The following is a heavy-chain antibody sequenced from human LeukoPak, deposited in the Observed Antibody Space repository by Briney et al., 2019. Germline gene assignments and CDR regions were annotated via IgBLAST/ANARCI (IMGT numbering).Heavy chain of an antibody. Sequence: GGSLRLSCAASGFTFSSYRMNWVRQAPGKGLEWVSSISSSSDYIYYGRFTISRDNAKNSLYLQMNSLRAEDTAVYHCARDRHYYDSSGYFDYWGQGTLVTVSS. D-gene: IGHD3-22*01. V-gene: IGHV3-21*01. CDR2: ISSSSDYI. CDR3: ARDRHYYDSSGYFDY. J-gene: IGHJ4*02. CDR1: GFTFSSYR.